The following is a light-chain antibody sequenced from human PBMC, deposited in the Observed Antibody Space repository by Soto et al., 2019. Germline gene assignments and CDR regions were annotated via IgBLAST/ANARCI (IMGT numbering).Light chain of an antibody. CDR1: QSVSNNY. J-gene: IGKJ1*01. V-gene: IGKV3-20*01. CDR3: QQYDNCPWT. CDR2: DAS. Sequence: EIVLTQSPGTLSLSPGERATLSCRASQSVSNNYLAWYQQKPGQAPRLLIYDASYRATGIPARFSGSGSGTDFTLTISRLQSEDFAVYYCQQYDNCPWTFGQGTKVDIK.